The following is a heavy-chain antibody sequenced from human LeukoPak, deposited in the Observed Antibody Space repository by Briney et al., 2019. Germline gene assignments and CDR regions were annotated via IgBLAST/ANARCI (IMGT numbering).Heavy chain of an antibody. CDR3: AKAEGGWESLPSDY. CDR2: ISWNSGNI. V-gene: IGHV3-9*01. CDR1: RFHLDGYA. J-gene: IGHJ4*02. D-gene: IGHD1-26*01. Sequence: PGGSLQLSCAASRFHLDGYAMHWVRAGSGEGLEWVSGISWNSGNIGYADSVKGRFTISRDNAKNSLYLQMNSLRSEDTALYYCAKAEGGWESLPSDYWGQGTLVTVSS.